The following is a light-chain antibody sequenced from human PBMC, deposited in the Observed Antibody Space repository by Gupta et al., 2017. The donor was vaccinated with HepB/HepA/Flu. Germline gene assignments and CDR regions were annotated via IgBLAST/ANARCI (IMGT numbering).Light chain of an antibody. CDR3: RQALQTPWFT. V-gene: IGKV2-28*01. CDR1: QSLLHSNGYNY. J-gene: IGKJ3*01. CDR2: LGS. Sequence: DIVMTQSPLSLPVTPGEPASISCRSSQSLLHSNGYNYLDWYLQKPGQSPQLLIYLGSNRDSGVPDRFSGSGSGTDFTLKISRGEAEDVGVYYCRQALQTPWFTFGHGTKVDIK.